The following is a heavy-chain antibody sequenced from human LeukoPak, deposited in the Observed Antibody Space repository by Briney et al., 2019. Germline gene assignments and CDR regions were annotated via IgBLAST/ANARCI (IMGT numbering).Heavy chain of an antibody. Sequence: AASVKVSCKASGYTFTSYDINWVRQATGQGLEWMGWMNPNSGNTGYAQKFQGRVTMTRNTSISTAYMELSSLRSEDTAVYYCARQSAIVVAGGMDVWGQGTTVTVSS. CDR3: ARQSAIVVAGGMDV. CDR1: GYTFTSYD. V-gene: IGHV1-8*01. CDR2: MNPNSGNT. J-gene: IGHJ6*02. D-gene: IGHD2-2*01.